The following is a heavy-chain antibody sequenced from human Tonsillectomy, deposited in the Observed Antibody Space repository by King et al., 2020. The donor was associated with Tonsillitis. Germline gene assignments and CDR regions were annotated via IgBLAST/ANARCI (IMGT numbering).Heavy chain of an antibody. CDR1: GFPLNSPGMS. V-gene: IGHV2-70*04. CDR3: ARSFLGPIDY. J-gene: IGHJ4*02. CDR2: FDWDDEK. D-gene: IGHD3-16*01. Sequence: VTLKESGPALVKPTQTLTLTCTFSGFPLNSPGMSVSWIRQPPGKALEWLARFDWDDEKYYTSSLRTRLTISKDAPKNQVVLTMTNMDPVDTATYYCARSFLGPIDYWGQGILVTVSS.